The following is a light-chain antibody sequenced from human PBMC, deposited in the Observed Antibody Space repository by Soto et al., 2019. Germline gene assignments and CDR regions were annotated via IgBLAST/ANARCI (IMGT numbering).Light chain of an antibody. CDR3: CSYAGTYTWV. Sequence: QSALTQPRSVSGSPGQSVTISCTRTSSDVGGHNFVSWYQQHPGKAPKFMIYDVSKRPSGVPDRFSGSKSGNTASLTISGLQAEDEADYYCCSYAGTYTWVFGGGTK. V-gene: IGLV2-11*01. CDR2: DVS. CDR1: SSDVGGHNF. J-gene: IGLJ3*02.